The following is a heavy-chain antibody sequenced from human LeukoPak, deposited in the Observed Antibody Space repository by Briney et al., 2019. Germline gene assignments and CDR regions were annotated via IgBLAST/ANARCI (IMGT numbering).Heavy chain of an antibody. J-gene: IGHJ4*02. CDR3: TRSSFPYYFDY. Sequence: GGSLRLSCEASGFTFSRYSLTWVRQAPGKGLEWVSSISSSSSYIYYADSVKGRFTISRDNAKNSLYLQMNSLRAEDTAVYYCTRSSFPYYFDYWGQGTLVTVSS. D-gene: IGHD3-16*01. CDR2: ISSSSSYI. V-gene: IGHV3-21*01. CDR1: GFTFSRYS.